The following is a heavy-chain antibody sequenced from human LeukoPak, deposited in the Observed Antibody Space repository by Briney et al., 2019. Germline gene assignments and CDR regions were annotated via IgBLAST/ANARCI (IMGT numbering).Heavy chain of an antibody. Sequence: PSETLSLTCTVSGGSISSGTYYWGWIRQPPGKGLEWIASVSYSGNTYYNPSLKSRVTISVDTSKNQFSLKLSSVTAADTAVYHCARPYSSTWIDAFDIWGQGTMVTVSS. J-gene: IGHJ3*02. V-gene: IGHV4-39*01. CDR3: ARPYSSTWIDAFDI. CDR2: VSYSGNT. CDR1: GGSISSGTYY. D-gene: IGHD6-13*01.